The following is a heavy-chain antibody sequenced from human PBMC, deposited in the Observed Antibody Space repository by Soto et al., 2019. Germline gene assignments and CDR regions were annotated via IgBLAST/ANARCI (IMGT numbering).Heavy chain of an antibody. CDR3: ARVSGPFYYYGMDV. V-gene: IGHV3-30-3*01. J-gene: IGHJ6*02. Sequence: TGGSLRLSCAASGFTFSSYAMHWVRQAPGKGLEWVAVISYDGSNKYYADSVKGRCTISRDNSKNTLYLQMNSLRAEDTAVYYCARVSGPFYYYGMDVLGQGTTVTVSS. CDR2: ISYDGSNK. CDR1: GFTFSSYA.